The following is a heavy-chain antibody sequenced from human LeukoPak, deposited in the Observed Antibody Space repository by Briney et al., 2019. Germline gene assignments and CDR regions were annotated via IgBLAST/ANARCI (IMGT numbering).Heavy chain of an antibody. CDR1: GFNVSNNY. CDR2: IYRGGST. CDR3: AEGRGAAAGN. J-gene: IGHJ4*02. Sequence: PGGSLRLSCAASGFNVSNNYMSWVRQAPGKGLEWVSVIYRGGSTYYADSVKGRFIMSRDNSKNTVYLQMDSLRAEDTAVYYCAEGRGAAAGNWGQGALVTGSS. D-gene: IGHD6-13*01. V-gene: IGHV3-53*01.